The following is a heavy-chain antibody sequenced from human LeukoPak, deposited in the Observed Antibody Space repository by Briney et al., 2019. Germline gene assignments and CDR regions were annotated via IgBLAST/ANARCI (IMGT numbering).Heavy chain of an antibody. Sequence: SETLSLTCTVSGGSISSYYWSWIRQPPGKGLEWIGYIYYSGSTNYNPSLKSRVTISVDTSKNQFSLKLSSVTAADTAVYYCARDYGGVYRGQGTLVTVSS. CDR1: GGSISSYY. CDR2: IYYSGST. V-gene: IGHV4-59*01. J-gene: IGHJ4*02. CDR3: ARDYGGVY. D-gene: IGHD4-23*01.